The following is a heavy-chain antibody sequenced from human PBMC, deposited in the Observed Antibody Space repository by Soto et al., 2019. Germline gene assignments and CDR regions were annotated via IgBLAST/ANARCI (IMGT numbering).Heavy chain of an antibody. Sequence: WWSLRLSCSASVFTFSSYAMSWFRQAPGKGLEWVSAISGSGGSTYYADSVKGRFTISRDNSKNTLYLQMNSLRAEDTAVYYCAKVGPESIAARPRALNAFDIWGQGTMVT. CDR3: AKVGPESIAARPRALNAFDI. V-gene: IGHV3-23*01. D-gene: IGHD6-6*01. J-gene: IGHJ3*02. CDR2: ISGSGGST. CDR1: VFTFSSYA.